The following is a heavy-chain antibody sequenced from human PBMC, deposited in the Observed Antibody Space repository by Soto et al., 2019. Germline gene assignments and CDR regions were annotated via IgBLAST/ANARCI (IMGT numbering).Heavy chain of an antibody. CDR2: IYYSGDT. CDR3: ARARNKLGKNDDFDI. D-gene: IGHD1-1*01. Sequence: QVQLQESGPGLVKPSETLSLTCSVSGDSLNSYYWSWIRQSPGKGLEWLGYIYYSGDTKYNPSLQSRISISVDTTENQFALRLSSVTAADTAVYFGARARNKLGKNDDFDIWGQGTMVTVSS. V-gene: IGHV4-59*01. J-gene: IGHJ3*02. CDR1: GDSLNSYY.